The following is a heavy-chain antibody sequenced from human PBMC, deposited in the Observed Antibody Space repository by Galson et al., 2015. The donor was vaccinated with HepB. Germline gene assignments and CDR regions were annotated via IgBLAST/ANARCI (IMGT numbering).Heavy chain of an antibody. CDR2: ISSSSSYI. J-gene: IGHJ4*02. V-gene: IGHV3-21*01. D-gene: IGHD5-18*01. Sequence: SLRLSCAASGFTFSSYSMNWVRQAPGKGLEWVSSISSSSSYIYYADSVKGRFTISRDNSKNTLYLQMNSLRAEDTAVYYCARDLDTAMAPGYWGQGTLVTVSS. CDR1: GFTFSSYS. CDR3: ARDLDTAMAPGY.